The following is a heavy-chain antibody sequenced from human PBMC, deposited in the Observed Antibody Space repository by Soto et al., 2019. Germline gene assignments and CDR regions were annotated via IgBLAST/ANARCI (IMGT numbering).Heavy chain of an antibody. CDR2: ISYDGSNK. V-gene: IGHV3-30*18. Sequence: SCKASGYTFTSYYMHWVRQARDKGLEWVALISYDGSNKYYADSVKGRFTISRENSKNTLFLQMNSLRADATAVYYCAKDQASGQGSFDSWGQGTLVTVSS. CDR3: AKDQASGQGSFDS. CDR1: GYTFTSYY. J-gene: IGHJ4*02.